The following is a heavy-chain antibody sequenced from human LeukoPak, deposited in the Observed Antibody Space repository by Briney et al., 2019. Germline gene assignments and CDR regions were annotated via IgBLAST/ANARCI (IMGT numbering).Heavy chain of an antibody. V-gene: IGHV4-39*01. CDR2: IYYSGST. CDR3: ARHTEYYGGDCYFNWFDP. Sequence: SETLSLTCTVSGGSISSSSYYWGWIRQPPGKGLEWIGSIYYSGSTYYNPSLKSRVTISVDTSKNQFSLKLSSVTAADTAVYYCARHTEYYGGDCYFNWFDPWGQGTLVTVSS. D-gene: IGHD2-21*01. J-gene: IGHJ5*02. CDR1: GGSISSSSYY.